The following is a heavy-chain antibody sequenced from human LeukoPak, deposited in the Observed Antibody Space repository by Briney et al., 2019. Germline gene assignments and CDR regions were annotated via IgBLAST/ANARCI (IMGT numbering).Heavy chain of an antibody. CDR3: ARYGGSGTYFFDY. D-gene: IGHD3-10*01. CDR1: GDSVSSSSYY. J-gene: IGHJ4*02. V-gene: IGHV4-30-2*01. CDR2: IYDSGST. Sequence: SETLSLTCTVSGDSVSSSSYYWSWIRQPPGKGLEWIGYIYDSGSTYYNPSLKSRVTISLDRSKNQFSLKLTSVTAADTAVYYCARYGGSGTYFFDYWGQGTLVTVSS.